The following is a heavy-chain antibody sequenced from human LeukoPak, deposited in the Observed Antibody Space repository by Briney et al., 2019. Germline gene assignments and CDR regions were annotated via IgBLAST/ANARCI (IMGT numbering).Heavy chain of an antibody. CDR2: VYNTGGT. D-gene: IGHD3-3*01. Sequence: SETLSLTCTVSGDSPGNYNWSWIRHPAGKGLEWIGRVYNTGGTDDTGFNPSLKCRVAMSQDTSRNQFSLKLFSVTAADTTTYYGARHTGFFGSSSGAFDFWGRGTLVTVSS. V-gene: IGHV4-4*07. J-gene: IGHJ2*01. CDR1: GDSPGNYN. CDR3: ARHTGFFGSSSGAFDF.